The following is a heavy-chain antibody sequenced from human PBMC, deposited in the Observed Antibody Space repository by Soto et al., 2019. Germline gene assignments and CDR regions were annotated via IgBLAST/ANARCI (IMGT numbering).Heavy chain of an antibody. CDR2: ISAYNGNT. J-gene: IGHJ4*02. CDR1: GYTFTSYG. V-gene: IGHV1-18*01. D-gene: IGHD5-12*01. CDR3: ARDRGGSGYVIPIDY. Sequence: ASVKVSCKASGYTFTSYGISWVRQAPGQGLEWMGWISAYNGNTNYAQKLQGRVTMTTDTSTSTAYMELRSLRSDDTDVYYCARDRGGSGYVIPIDYWGQGTLVTVSS.